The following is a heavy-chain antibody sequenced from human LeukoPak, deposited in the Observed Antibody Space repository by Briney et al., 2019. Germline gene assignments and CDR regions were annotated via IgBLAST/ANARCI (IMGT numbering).Heavy chain of an antibody. CDR1: GGSISSYY. D-gene: IGHD3-10*01. Sequence: SETLSLTCTVSGGSISSYYWSWIRQPPGKGLEWIGYIYYSGSTNYNPSLKSRVTISVDTSKNQFSLKLSSVTAADTAVYYCARDSHYYGSGSYYNWGRGTLVTVSS. CDR3: ARDSHYYGSGSYYN. J-gene: IGHJ4*02. V-gene: IGHV4-59*01. CDR2: IYYSGST.